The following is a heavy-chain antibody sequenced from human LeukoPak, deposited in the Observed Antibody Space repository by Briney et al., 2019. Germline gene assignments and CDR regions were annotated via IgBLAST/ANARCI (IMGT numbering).Heavy chain of an antibody. J-gene: IGHJ6*03. CDR1: GFTFSSYG. CDR3: ARDGVVGTMDV. D-gene: IGHD1-26*01. CDR2: ISYDGCNK. Sequence: GGALRLSCVASGFTFSSYGMHWVRQAPGKGLEGVAVISYDGCNKYFADSVKGRFTISRDNAKNSLYLQMNSLRAEDTAVYYCARDGVVGTMDVWGKGTTVTVSS. V-gene: IGHV3-30*03.